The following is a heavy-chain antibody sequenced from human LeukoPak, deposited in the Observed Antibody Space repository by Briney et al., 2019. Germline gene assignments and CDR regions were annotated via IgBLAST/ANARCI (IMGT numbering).Heavy chain of an antibody. CDR2: ISTYNGNT. CDR1: GYTFTSYG. Sequence: GASVKVSCKTSGYTFTSYGISLVRQARGRGLEWMGWISTYNGNTNYAQNLQGRVIMTTDTSTSTAYMELRSLRSHDTAVYYCARDTYNTGWRSDYWGQGTLVTVSS. CDR3: ARDTYNTGWRSDY. D-gene: IGHD6-19*01. V-gene: IGHV1-18*01. J-gene: IGHJ4*02.